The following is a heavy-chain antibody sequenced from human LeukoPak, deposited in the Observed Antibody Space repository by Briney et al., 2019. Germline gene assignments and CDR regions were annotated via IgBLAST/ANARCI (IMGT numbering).Heavy chain of an antibody. J-gene: IGHJ6*02. V-gene: IGHV3-30*04. CDR2: ILSDGKKK. CDR3: AKADLDYGTNYYYYGMDV. D-gene: IGHD4-17*01. Sequence: PGGSLRLSCEASGFIFSNYAIHWVRRAPGKGLEWVAVILSDGKKKYYADSVKGRFTISRDNSKNTLYLQMNSLRAEDTAVYYCAKADLDYGTNYYYYGMDVWGQGTTVTVSS. CDR1: GFIFSNYA.